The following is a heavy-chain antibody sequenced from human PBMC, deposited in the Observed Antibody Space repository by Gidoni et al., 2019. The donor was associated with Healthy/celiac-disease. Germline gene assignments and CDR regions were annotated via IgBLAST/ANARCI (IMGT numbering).Heavy chain of an antibody. V-gene: IGHV3-33*01. J-gene: IGHJ6*02. D-gene: IGHD3-10*01. CDR3: ARDTDYGSGRDGMDV. CDR1: ASAFSSYG. Sequence: QVQLVESGGGVVQPGRSLRLSCAASASAFSSYGMHWVRQAPGKGLEWVAVIWYDGSNKYYADSVKGRFTISRDNSKNTLYLQMNSLRAEDTAVYYCARDTDYGSGRDGMDVWGQGTTVTVSS. CDR2: IWYDGSNK.